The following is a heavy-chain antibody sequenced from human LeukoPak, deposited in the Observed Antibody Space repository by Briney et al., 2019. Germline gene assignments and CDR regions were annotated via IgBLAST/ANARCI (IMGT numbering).Heavy chain of an antibody. Sequence: GGSLRLSCAASGFTVSGNYMYWVRQAPGKGLEWVSVIYTGGTTYYADSVKGRFTISRDNSKNTLYLQMNSLRAEDTAMYFCAGDDSSGYFFDFWGQGTLVTVSS. CDR3: AGDDSSGYFFDF. CDR2: IYTGGTT. D-gene: IGHD3-22*01. CDR1: GFTVSGNY. V-gene: IGHV3-66*01. J-gene: IGHJ4*02.